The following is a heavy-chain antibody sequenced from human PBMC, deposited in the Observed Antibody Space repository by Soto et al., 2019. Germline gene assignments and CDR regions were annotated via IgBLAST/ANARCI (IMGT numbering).Heavy chain of an antibody. CDR3: AKDPDCGGDCYLDY. J-gene: IGHJ4*02. D-gene: IGHD2-21*02. CDR2: ISYDGSNK. V-gene: IGHV3-30*18. CDR1: GFTFSSYG. Sequence: GGSLRLSCAASGFTFSSYGMHWVRQAPGKGLEWVAVISYDGSNKYYADSVKGRFTISRDNSKNTLYLQMNSLRAEDTAVYYCAKDPDCGGDCYLDYWGQGTLVTVSS.